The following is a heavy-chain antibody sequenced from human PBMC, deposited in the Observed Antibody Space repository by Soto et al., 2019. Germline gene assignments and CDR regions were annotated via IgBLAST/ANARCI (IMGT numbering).Heavy chain of an antibody. D-gene: IGHD1-1*01. CDR3: ARGGYGDY. V-gene: IGHV1-18*01. Sequence: QVHLVQSGAEVKKPGASVKVSCKGSGYAFTTYGITWVRQAPGQGLEWLGWISAHSGNTNYAQKLQGRVTVTRDTSTSTAYMELRSLRSDDTAVYYYARGGYGDYWGQGALVTVSS. J-gene: IGHJ4*02. CDR1: GYAFTTYG. CDR2: ISAHSGNT.